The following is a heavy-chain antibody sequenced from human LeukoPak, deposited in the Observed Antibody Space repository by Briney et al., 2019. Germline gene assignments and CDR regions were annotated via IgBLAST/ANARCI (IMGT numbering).Heavy chain of an antibody. CDR1: GGSISSYY. J-gene: IGHJ4*02. D-gene: IGHD6-19*01. Sequence: SETLSLTCTVSGGSISSYYWSWIRQPAGKGLEWIGRIYTSGSTNYNPSLKSRVTMSVDTSKNQFSLKLSSVTAADTAVYYCARDASSCWNHSLDYWGQGTLVTVSS. CDR2: IYTSGST. V-gene: IGHV4-4*07. CDR3: ARDASSCWNHSLDY.